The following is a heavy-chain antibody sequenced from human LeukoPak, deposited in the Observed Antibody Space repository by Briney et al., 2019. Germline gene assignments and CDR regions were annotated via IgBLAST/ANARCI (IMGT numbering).Heavy chain of an antibody. CDR1: GYTFASYG. CDR2: ISAYNDNT. Sequence: SSVKVSCKASGYTFASYGISWVRQAPGQGLEWMGWISAYNDNTKYAQNLQGRVTLTTDTSTSTAYMELRSLTFDDTALYYCARDTARITTPGGPDYWGQGTLVTVSS. V-gene: IGHV1-18*01. D-gene: IGHD6-13*01. CDR3: ARDTARITTPGGPDY. J-gene: IGHJ4*02.